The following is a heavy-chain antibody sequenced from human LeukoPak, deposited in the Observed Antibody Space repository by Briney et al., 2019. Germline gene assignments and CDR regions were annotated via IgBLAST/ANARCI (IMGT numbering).Heavy chain of an antibody. CDR2: ISSSGSTI. V-gene: IGHV3-48*03. Sequence: GGSLRLSCAASGFTFSSYEMNWVRQAPGKGLKWVSYISSSGSTIYYADSVKGRFTISRDNAKNSLYLQMNSLRAEDTAVYYCARDRCSSTSCYSGYYYGMDVWGQGTTVTVSS. D-gene: IGHD2-2*01. J-gene: IGHJ6*02. CDR1: GFTFSSYE. CDR3: ARDRCSSTSCYSGYYYGMDV.